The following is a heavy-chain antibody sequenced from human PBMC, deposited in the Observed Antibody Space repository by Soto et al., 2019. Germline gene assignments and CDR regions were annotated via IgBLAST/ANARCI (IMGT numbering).Heavy chain of an antibody. V-gene: IGHV3-21*01. CDR2: ISSRSSYI. Sequence: GGSLRLSCAASGFTFSSYSMNWVRQAPGKGQEWVSSISSRSSYIYYADTVKSRFTISRDNAKNLLYLKMNCLRAEDTALFYCARDHFTMIVVGPDDAFDIWGQGTMVTVSS. J-gene: IGHJ3*02. CDR3: ARDHFTMIVVGPDDAFDI. CDR1: GFTFSSYS. D-gene: IGHD3-22*01.